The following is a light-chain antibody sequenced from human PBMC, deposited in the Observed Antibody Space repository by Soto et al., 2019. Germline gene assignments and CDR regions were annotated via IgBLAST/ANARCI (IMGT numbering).Light chain of an antibody. CDR2: DTR. Sequence: QAVVTQEPSLTVSPGGTVTLTCDSSTGAVTSGHYPYWFQQKPGQAPRTLIYDTRNKHSWTPARFSGSLLGGKAALTLSGAQPEDEAEYYCLVSYSGARVFGGGTTLTVL. CDR3: LVSYSGARV. CDR1: TGAVTSGHY. V-gene: IGLV7-46*01. J-gene: IGLJ2*01.